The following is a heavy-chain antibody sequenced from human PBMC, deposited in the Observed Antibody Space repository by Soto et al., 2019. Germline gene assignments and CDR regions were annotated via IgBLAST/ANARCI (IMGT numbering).Heavy chain of an antibody. D-gene: IGHD3-10*01. Sequence: ASVKVSCKASGYTFTGYYMHWVRQAPGQGLEWMGWINPNSGGTNYAQKFQGRVTMTRDTSISTAYMELSRLRSDDTAVYYCARPGGLTWFGQLFALDVWAQGTTVTVSS. V-gene: IGHV1-2*02. CDR2: INPNSGGT. CDR3: ARPGGLTWFGQLFALDV. J-gene: IGHJ6*02. CDR1: GYTFTGYY.